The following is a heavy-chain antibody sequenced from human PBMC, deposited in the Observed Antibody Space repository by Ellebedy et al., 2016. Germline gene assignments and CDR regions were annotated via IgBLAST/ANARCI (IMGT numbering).Heavy chain of an antibody. CDR2: IGTAGDT. CDR3: ARGYGDYNSDAFDI. CDR1: GFTFSSYD. Sequence: GGSLRLXXAASGFTFSSYDMHWVRQATGKGLEWVSAIGTAGDTYYPGSVKGRFTISRENAKNSLYLQMNSLRAGDTAVYYCARGYGDYNSDAFDIWGQGTMVTVSS. D-gene: IGHD4-17*01. V-gene: IGHV3-13*04. J-gene: IGHJ3*02.